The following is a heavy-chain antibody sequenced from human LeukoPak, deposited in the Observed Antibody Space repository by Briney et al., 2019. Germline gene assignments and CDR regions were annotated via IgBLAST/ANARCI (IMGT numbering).Heavy chain of an antibody. D-gene: IGHD2-15*01. V-gene: IGHV3-23*01. CDR3: ARGAGYGTYDY. Sequence: GGSLRLSCAASGFTFSSYAMSWVRQAPGKGLEWVSAISGSGGSTYYADSVKGRLTISRDNSKNTLFLQMNSLRAEDTAVYYCARGAGYGTYDYWGQGTLVTVSS. CDR1: GFTFSSYA. CDR2: ISGSGGST. J-gene: IGHJ4*02.